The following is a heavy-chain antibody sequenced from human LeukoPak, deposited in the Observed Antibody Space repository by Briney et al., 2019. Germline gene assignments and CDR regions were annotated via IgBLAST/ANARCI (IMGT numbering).Heavy chain of an antibody. CDR2: ISSSSSTI. Sequence: GGSLRLSCAASGFTFSSYSMNWVRQAPGKGLEWVSYISSSSSTIYYADSVKGRFTISRDNAKNSLYLQMNSLRAEDTAVYYCAKANGGWYEGVFDYWGQGTLVTVSS. CDR1: GFTFSSYS. V-gene: IGHV3-48*01. D-gene: IGHD6-19*01. CDR3: AKANGGWYEGVFDY. J-gene: IGHJ4*02.